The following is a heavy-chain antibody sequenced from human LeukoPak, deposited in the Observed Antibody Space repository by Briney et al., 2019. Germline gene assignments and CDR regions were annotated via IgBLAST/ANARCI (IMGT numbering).Heavy chain of an antibody. CDR1: GFTFSSYW. Sequence: GGSLRLSCAASGFTFSSYWMSWVRQAPGKRLEWVANIKQDGSEKYYVDSVKGRFTIPRDNAKNSLYLQMNSLRAEDTAVYYCARDSSYYYGSGYMDVWGKGTTVTVSS. J-gene: IGHJ6*03. V-gene: IGHV3-7*01. CDR2: IKQDGSEK. CDR3: ARDSSYYYGSGYMDV. D-gene: IGHD3-10*01.